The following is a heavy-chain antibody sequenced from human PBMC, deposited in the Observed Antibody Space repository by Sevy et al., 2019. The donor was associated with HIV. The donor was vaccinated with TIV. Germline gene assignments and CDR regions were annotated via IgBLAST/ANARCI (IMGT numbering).Heavy chain of an antibody. V-gene: IGHV3-15*01. Sequence: GGSLRLSCAASGFTFSNAWMSWVRQAPGKGLEWVGRIKSKTDGGTTDYAAPVKGRFTISRDDSKNTLYLQMNSLKTEDTAVYYCTTDERFGDPTYYYYYGMDVWGQGTTVTVSS. CDR1: GFTFSNAW. CDR2: IKSKTDGGTT. D-gene: IGHD3-10*01. J-gene: IGHJ6*02. CDR3: TTDERFGDPTYYYYYGMDV.